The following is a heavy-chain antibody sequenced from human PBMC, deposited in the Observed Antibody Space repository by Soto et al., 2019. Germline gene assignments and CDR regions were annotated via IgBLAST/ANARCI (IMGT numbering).Heavy chain of an antibody. V-gene: IGHV1-46*01. J-gene: IGHJ6*02. Sequence: QVQLVQSGAEVKKPGASVKVSCKASGYTFTSYYMHWVRQAPGQGLEWMGIINPSGGSTSYAQKFQGRVTMTRDTATSTVCMELSSLRSEDTAVYYCARDARGSENYFYYYYGMDVWGQGTTVTVSS. D-gene: IGHD3-10*01. CDR1: GYTFTSYY. CDR3: ARDARGSENYFYYYYGMDV. CDR2: INPSGGST.